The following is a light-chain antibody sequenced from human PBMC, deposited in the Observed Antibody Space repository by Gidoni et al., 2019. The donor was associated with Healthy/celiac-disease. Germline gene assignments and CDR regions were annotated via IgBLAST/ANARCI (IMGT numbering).Light chain of an antibody. CDR3: QQYNSYSRT. Sequence: DIRMTQSPSTLSASVGDRVTITCRASQSISSWLAWYQQKPGKAPKLLIYKASSLESGVPSRFSGSGSVTEFTLTISSLQPDDFATYYCQQYNSYSRTFGQGTKVEIK. J-gene: IGKJ1*01. CDR2: KAS. V-gene: IGKV1-5*03. CDR1: QSISSW.